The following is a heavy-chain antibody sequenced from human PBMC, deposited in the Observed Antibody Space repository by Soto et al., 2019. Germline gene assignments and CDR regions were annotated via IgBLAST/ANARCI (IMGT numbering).Heavy chain of an antibody. Sequence: GGSLRLSCAASGFTFSSYGMHWVRQAPGKGLEWVAVISYDGSNKYYADSVKGRFTISRDNSKNTLYLQMNSLRAEDTAVYYCAIGHDDYGDLFDWGQGTLVTVSS. CDR1: GFTFSSYG. CDR2: ISYDGSNK. J-gene: IGHJ4*02. CDR3: AIGHDDYGDLFD. V-gene: IGHV3-30*03. D-gene: IGHD4-17*01.